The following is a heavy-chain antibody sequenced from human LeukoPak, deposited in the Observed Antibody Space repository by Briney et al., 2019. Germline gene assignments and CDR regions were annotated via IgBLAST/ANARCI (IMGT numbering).Heavy chain of an antibody. Sequence: SETLSLTCTVSGGSISSHYWSWIRQPPGKGLEWIGYIYYSGSTNYNPSLKGRVTISVDTSKNQFSLKLSSVTAADTAVYYCARISHLERPYFFDYWGQGTLVTVSS. CDR1: GGSISSHY. J-gene: IGHJ4*02. D-gene: IGHD1-1*01. V-gene: IGHV4-59*11. CDR3: ARISHLERPYFFDY. CDR2: IYYSGST.